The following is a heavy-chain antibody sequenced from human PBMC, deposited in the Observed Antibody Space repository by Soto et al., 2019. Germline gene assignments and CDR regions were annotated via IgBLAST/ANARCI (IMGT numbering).Heavy chain of an antibody. CDR1: GYTFTSYG. CDR2: ISAYNGNT. J-gene: IGHJ4*02. CDR3: ARVSSTYDILTAYRGHYFDY. D-gene: IGHD3-9*01. Sequence: GASVQVSCKASGYTFTSYGISWVRQAPGQGLEWMGWISAYNGNTNYAQKLQGRVTMTTDTSTSTAYMELGSLRSDDTAVYYCARVSSTYDILTAYRGHYFDYCGQGTLVIVSS. V-gene: IGHV1-18*04.